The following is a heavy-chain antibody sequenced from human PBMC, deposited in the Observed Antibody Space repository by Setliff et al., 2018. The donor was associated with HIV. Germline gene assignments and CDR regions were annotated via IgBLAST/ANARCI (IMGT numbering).Heavy chain of an antibody. Sequence: ASVKVSCKVSGYTLTELSIHWVRQAPGQGLEWMGWIKPNSGGTNYAQKFQGRVTMTRDTSISTAYMEVSRLRSDDTAVYYCARDEERRGPPGIWGQGTMVTVSS. CDR3: ARDEERRGPPGI. D-gene: IGHD1-26*01. V-gene: IGHV1-2*02. CDR1: GYTLTELS. J-gene: IGHJ3*02. CDR2: IKPNSGGT.